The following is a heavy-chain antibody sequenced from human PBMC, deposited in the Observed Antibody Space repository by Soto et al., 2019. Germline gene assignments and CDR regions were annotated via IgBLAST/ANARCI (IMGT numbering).Heavy chain of an antibody. V-gene: IGHV1-24*01. J-gene: IGHJ4*02. Sequence: ASVKVSCKVSGYTLTELSIHWVRQAPGKGLEWMGGFDPEDGETIYAQRFQGRVTLTEETSSETVYMERSSLRSEDTAVYYCATGTPGTYYDVWSGYSLVYWGQGTLVTVSS. CDR3: ATGTPGTYYDVWSGYSLVY. D-gene: IGHD3-3*01. CDR2: FDPEDGET. CDR1: GYTLTELS.